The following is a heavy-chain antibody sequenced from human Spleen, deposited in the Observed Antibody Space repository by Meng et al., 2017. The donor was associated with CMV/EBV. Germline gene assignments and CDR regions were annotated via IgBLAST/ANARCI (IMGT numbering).Heavy chain of an antibody. CDR1: TFTLSSKY. CDR3: ARGGLLWVGLFDC. J-gene: IGHJ4*02. Sequence: GGSLRLSCAASTFTLSSKYMNWVRQAPGKGLEWVSAIYADGSTYYADSVRGRFTISRDNSKNTLYLQINSLRAEDTALYYCARGGLLWVGLFDCWGQGTLVTVSS. V-gene: IGHV3-53*01. D-gene: IGHD3-10*01. CDR2: IYADGST.